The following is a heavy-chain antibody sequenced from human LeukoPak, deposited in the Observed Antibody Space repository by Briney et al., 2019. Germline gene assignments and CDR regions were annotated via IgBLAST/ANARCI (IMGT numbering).Heavy chain of an antibody. J-gene: IGHJ4*02. CDR3: ATSYYDYDRWDY. CDR1: GDSIRSYY. V-gene: IGHV4-59*13. CDR2: VYYSGTT. D-gene: IGHD3-16*01. Sequence: SETLSLTCTVSGDSIRSYYWNWIRQSPEKGLEWIGYVYYSGTTNYNPSLESRVTISVDTSKNQFSLKLDSVTAADTAVYYCATSYYDYDRWDYWGQGVLVTVSS.